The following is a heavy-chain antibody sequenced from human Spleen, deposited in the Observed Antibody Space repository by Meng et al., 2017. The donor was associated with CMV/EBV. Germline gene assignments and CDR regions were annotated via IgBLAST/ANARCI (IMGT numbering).Heavy chain of an antibody. V-gene: IGHV1-69*08. Sequence: SVKVSCKASGGTFSSYTISWVRQAPGQGLEWMGRIIPILGKADYAQRFQGRVTITADESTSTAYMELSSLRSEDTAVYYCARDNDDFRYYYYGLDVWGQGTTVTVS. CDR1: GGTFSSYT. CDR3: ARDNDDFRYYYYGLDV. CDR2: IIPILGKA. J-gene: IGHJ6*02. D-gene: IGHD3-3*01.